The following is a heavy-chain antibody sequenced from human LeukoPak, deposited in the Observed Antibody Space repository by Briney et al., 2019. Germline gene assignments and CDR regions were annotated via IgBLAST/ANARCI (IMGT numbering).Heavy chain of an antibody. CDR2: ISGSGGST. D-gene: IGHD1-26*01. J-gene: IGHJ4*02. Sequence: GGSLRLSCAASGLAFSSYAMSWVRQAPGKGLECVSGISGSGGSTYYADSVKGRFTISRDNSKNTLYLQMNSLRAEDTAVYYCAKDKWSYASHSFDYWGQGTLVTVSS. CDR3: AKDKWSYASHSFDY. CDR1: GLAFSSYA. V-gene: IGHV3-23*01.